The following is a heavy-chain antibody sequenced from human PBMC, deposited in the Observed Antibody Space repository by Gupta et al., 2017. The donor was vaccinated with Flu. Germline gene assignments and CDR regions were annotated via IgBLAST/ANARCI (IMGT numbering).Heavy chain of an antibody. CDR3: CRAPHF. Sequence: QLQLQESGPRLVKPSETLSLTCTVPGASISRGTQYWGWIRQPPGKGLEWLGSHYDSGSTYYNPSLKSRVSISVDMSKNQFSLTLMSVTAADTAVYYCCRAPHFWGQGTLVSVSS. J-gene: IGHJ4*02. CDR1: GASISRGTQY. V-gene: IGHV4-39*01. CDR2: HYDSGST.